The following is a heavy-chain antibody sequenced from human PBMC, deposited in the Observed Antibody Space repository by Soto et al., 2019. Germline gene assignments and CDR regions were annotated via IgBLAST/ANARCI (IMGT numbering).Heavy chain of an antibody. Sequence: QVQLVQSGAEVKKTGSSVKVSCKTSGGTFSTFGISWVRQAPGQGLEWMGGIIPFFGTAEYSQKFEDRITITADESTNTVYMDLRSLSSEYTAIYYCARTAPMDAGDKCYYDFWGQGALVTVSS. CDR2: IIPFFGTA. D-gene: IGHD3-10*01. J-gene: IGHJ4*02. CDR3: ARTAPMDAGDKCYYDF. CDR1: GGTFSTFG. V-gene: IGHV1-69*01.